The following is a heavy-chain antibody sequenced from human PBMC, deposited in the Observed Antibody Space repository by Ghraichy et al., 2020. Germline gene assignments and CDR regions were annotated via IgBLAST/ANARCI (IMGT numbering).Heavy chain of an antibody. D-gene: IGHD2-2*01. J-gene: IGHJ4*02. Sequence: SETLSLTCTVSGGSISSISYYWGWFRQPPGKGLEWIGTIYYSGSTYYNPSLKSRVTVSVDTSKNQFSLKLSSVTAADTAVYYCARHVKSIVVVPAATYFDYWGQGTLGTVSS. CDR1: GGSISSISYY. V-gene: IGHV4-39*01. CDR3: ARHVKSIVVVPAATYFDY. CDR2: IYYSGST.